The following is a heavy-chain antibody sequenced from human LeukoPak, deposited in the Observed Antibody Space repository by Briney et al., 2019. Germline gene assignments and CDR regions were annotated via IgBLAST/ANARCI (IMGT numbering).Heavy chain of an antibody. D-gene: IGHD6-6*01. CDR1: GFTFSSYG. J-gene: IGHJ4*02. V-gene: IGHV3-30*02. Sequence: GGSLRLSCAASGFTFSSYGMHWVRQPLGKGLEWVTFIRYDGSNKYYADSVKGRFTISRDNSKNTLYLQMNSLRAEDTAVYYCAKEIGAARPRYYFDYWGQGTLVTVSS. CDR2: IRYDGSNK. CDR3: AKEIGAARPRYYFDY.